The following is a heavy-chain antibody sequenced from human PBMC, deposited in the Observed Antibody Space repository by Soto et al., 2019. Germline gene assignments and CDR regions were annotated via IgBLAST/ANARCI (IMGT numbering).Heavy chain of an antibody. CDR2: ISFRGTTT. CDR3: VGDTSHIILKPFDL. J-gene: IGHJ4*02. V-gene: IGHV3-48*03. CDR1: GFTFSNFE. Sequence: GGSLRLSCAASGFTFSNFEMNWVRQVPGKGLEWLSYISFRGTTTYYAGSVRGRFTISRDNAKNSVFLQMDSLRVEDTAIYYCVGDTSHIILKPFDLCGQGPLVSVSS.